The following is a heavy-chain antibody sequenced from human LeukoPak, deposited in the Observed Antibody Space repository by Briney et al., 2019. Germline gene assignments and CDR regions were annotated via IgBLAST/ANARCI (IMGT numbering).Heavy chain of an antibody. J-gene: IGHJ4*02. Sequence: GGSLRLSYSVSGFTFSTYVMHWVRQAPGKGLEYVSAISSNGDNTYYADSVKGRFTISRDNSKNTLYLQMSSLRADDTAVYYCVRGTGYWGQGTLVTVSS. CDR2: ISSNGDNT. CDR3: VRGTGY. CDR1: GFTFSTYV. V-gene: IGHV3-64D*06.